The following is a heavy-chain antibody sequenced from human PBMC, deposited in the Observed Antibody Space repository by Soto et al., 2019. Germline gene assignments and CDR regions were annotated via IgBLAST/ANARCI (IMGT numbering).Heavy chain of an antibody. J-gene: IGHJ4*02. CDR2: IYYTGTT. D-gene: IGHD3-22*01. V-gene: IGHV4-61*05. Sequence: SETLSLTCTVSGGSISSSTYYWGWMRQPPGKGLEWIGYIYYTGTTKYNPSLKSRVTISVDSSKNQFSLKLDSVTAADTAVYYCARLGGYYQAFDSWGQGTLVTVSS. CDR3: ARLGGYYQAFDS. CDR1: GGSISSSTYY.